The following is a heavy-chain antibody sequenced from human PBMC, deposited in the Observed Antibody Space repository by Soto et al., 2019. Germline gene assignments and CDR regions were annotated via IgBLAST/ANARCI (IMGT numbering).Heavy chain of an antibody. CDR2: ISWSSGSI. V-gene: IGHV3-9*01. Sequence: EVQLVESGGGLVQSGRSLRLSCAASGFTFDDYAMHWVRQAPGKGLEWVSGISWSSGSINYADSVKGRFTITRDNARDSLYLQMNSLRAEDTALYYCAKVGHGYSYANSNWYFDLWGRGTLVTVSS. CDR1: GFTFDDYA. D-gene: IGHD5-18*01. CDR3: AKVGHGYSYANSNWYFDL. J-gene: IGHJ2*01.